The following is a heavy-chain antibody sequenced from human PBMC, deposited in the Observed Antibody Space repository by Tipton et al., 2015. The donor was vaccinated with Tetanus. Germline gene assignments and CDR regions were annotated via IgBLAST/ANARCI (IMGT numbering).Heavy chain of an antibody. CDR1: GFTVSSNY. V-gene: IGHV3-53*01. J-gene: IGHJ6*02. Sequence: SLRLSCAASGFTVSSNYMSWVRQAPGKGLEWVSIIYSGGRTYYADSVKGQFTISRDNSKNMLFLQMNSMRAEDTAVYYCTSSLNTWYYYGVDVWGQGTTVTVSS. CDR2: IYSGGRT. CDR3: TSSLNTWYYYGVDV. D-gene: IGHD3-16*01.